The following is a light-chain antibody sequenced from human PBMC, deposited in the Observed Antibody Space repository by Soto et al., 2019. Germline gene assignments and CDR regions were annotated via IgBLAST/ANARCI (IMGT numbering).Light chain of an antibody. CDR3: AAWDDSLNDYV. V-gene: IGLV2-14*01. CDR2: DVT. CDR1: SSDVGGYNS. Sequence: QSVLTQPASVSGSPGQSITISCTGTSSDVGGYNSVSWYRQDPGKAPKLIIYDVTYRPSGVSNRFSGSKSGNTASLTISGLQSEDEADYYCAAWDDSLNDYVFGTGTKVTVL. J-gene: IGLJ1*01.